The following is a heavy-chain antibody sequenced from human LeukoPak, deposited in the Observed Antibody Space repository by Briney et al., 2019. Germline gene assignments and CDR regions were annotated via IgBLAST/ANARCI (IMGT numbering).Heavy chain of an antibody. Sequence: PGGSRRLSWEASGFTFDDYAMTWFRQAPGKVLEWFSLISGDGGSTYYADSVKGRFTISRDNSKNSLYLQMNSLRTEDTALYYCAKDRYYDSSGYYSPGDWGQGTLVTVSS. CDR3: AKDRYYDSSGYYSPGD. V-gene: IGHV3-43*02. J-gene: IGHJ4*02. D-gene: IGHD3-22*01. CDR2: ISGDGGST. CDR1: GFTFDDYA.